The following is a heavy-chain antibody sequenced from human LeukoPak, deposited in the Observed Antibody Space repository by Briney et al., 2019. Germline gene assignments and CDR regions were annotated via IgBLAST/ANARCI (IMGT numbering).Heavy chain of an antibody. CDR3: ARGTYYYDSSGYYFDY. CDR2: IYSGGST. D-gene: IGHD3-22*01. J-gene: IGHJ4*02. V-gene: IGHV3-53*01. CDR1: GFTVSSNY. Sequence: AGGSLRLSCAASGFTVSSNYMSWVRQAPGKGLEWVSVIYSGGSTYYADSVKGRFTISRDNSKNTLYLQMNSLRAEDTAVYYCARGTYYYDSSGYYFDYWGQGTLVTVSS.